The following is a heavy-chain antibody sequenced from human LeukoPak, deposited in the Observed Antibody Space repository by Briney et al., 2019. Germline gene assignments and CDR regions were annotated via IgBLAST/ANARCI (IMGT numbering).Heavy chain of an antibody. Sequence: GRSLRLSCAASGFTFDDYAMHWVRQAPGKGLEWVSGISWNSGSIDYADSVKGRFTISRDNAKNSLYLQMSSLRAEDTALYYCAKAPEGIVVMTSGYFDYWGQGTLVTVSS. V-gene: IGHV3-9*01. CDR2: ISWNSGSI. D-gene: IGHD3-22*01. CDR3: AKAPEGIVVMTSGYFDY. J-gene: IGHJ4*02. CDR1: GFTFDDYA.